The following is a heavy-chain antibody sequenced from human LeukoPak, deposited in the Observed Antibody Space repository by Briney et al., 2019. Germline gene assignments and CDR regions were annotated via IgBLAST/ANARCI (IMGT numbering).Heavy chain of an antibody. J-gene: IGHJ5*02. CDR3: ARVEKYSSSSGDWFDP. D-gene: IGHD6-6*01. Sequence: PSETLSLTCTVSGGSISSSSYYWGWIRQPPGKGLEWIGSIYYSGSTYYNPSLKSRVTISVDTSKNQFSLKLSSVTAADTAVYYCARVEKYSSSSGDWFDPWGQGTLVTVSS. CDR2: IYYSGST. CDR1: GGSISSSSYY. V-gene: IGHV4-39*07.